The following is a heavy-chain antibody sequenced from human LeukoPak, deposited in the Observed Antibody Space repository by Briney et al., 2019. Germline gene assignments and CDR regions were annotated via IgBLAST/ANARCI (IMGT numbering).Heavy chain of an antibody. J-gene: IGHJ4*02. V-gene: IGHV3-30*03. Sequence: GGSLRLSCAASGFTFSSYSMNWVRQAPGKGLEWVAVISYDGSNKYYADSAKGRFTISRDNSKNTLYLQMNSLRAEDTAVYYCARDKSPRGKWTYYFDYWGQGTLVTVSS. CDR3: ARDKSPRGKWTYYFDY. CDR1: GFTFSSYS. CDR2: ISYDGSNK. D-gene: IGHD2-8*01.